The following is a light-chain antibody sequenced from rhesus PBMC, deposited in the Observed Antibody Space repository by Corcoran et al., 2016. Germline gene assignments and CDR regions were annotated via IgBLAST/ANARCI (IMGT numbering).Light chain of an antibody. CDR3: QQFTNWPLT. V-gene: IGKV3-42*03. Sequence: EIVMTQFPATLSLSPGERATLSCRASQSVSSNLAWYQRKPGQAPRLLIYGSSNRATGIPDRFSGSGSGTDFTLPISRLGPEDFAIYDCQQFTNWPLTFGGGTKVEIK. CDR1: QSVSSN. CDR2: GSS. J-gene: IGKJ4*01.